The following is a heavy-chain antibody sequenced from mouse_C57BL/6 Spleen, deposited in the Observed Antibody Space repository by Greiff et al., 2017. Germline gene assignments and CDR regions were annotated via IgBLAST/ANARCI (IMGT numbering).Heavy chain of an antibody. Sequence: QVQLKQSGPELVKPGASVKISCKASGYTFTDYYMNWVKQRPGKGLEWIGRIYPGDGDTNYNGKFKGKATLTADKSSSTAYMQLSSLTSEDSAVYCCARSDSSGPPFAYWGQGTLVTVSA. CDR3: ARSDSSGPPFAY. D-gene: IGHD3-2*02. J-gene: IGHJ3*01. V-gene: IGHV1-82*01. CDR1: GYTFTDYY. CDR2: IYPGDGDT.